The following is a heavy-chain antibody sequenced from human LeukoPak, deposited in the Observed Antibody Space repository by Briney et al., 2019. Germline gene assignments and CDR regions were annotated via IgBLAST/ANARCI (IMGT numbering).Heavy chain of an antibody. CDR1: GRTFSSYA. CDR3: ASWDSSGYYFRY. Sequence: SVKVSCKASGRTFSSYAISWVRQAPGQGLEWMGRIIPIFGTANYAQKFQGRVTITTDESTSTAYMELSSLRSEDTAVYYCASWDSSGYYFRYWGQGTLVTVSS. J-gene: IGHJ4*02. D-gene: IGHD3-22*01. CDR2: IIPIFGTA. V-gene: IGHV1-69*05.